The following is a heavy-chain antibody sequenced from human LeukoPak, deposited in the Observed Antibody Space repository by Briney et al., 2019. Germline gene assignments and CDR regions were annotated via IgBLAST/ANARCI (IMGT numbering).Heavy chain of an antibody. Sequence: SETLSLTCTVSGGSISSSTYSWGWIRQPPGKGLEWIGSISYSGSAYYNPSLKSRVTISVDTSKNQFSLNLSSVTAADTAVYYCARGNDFWSGYLFDPWGQGTLVTVSS. CDR1: GGSISSSTYS. CDR2: ISYSGSA. D-gene: IGHD3-3*01. J-gene: IGHJ5*02. CDR3: ARGNDFWSGYLFDP. V-gene: IGHV4-39*07.